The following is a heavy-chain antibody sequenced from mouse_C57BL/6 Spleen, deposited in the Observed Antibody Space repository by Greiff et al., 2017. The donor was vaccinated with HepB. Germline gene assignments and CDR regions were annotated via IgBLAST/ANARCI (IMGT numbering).Heavy chain of an antibody. V-gene: IGHV5-16*01. J-gene: IGHJ3*01. Sequence: EVQRVESEGGLVQPGSSMKLSCTASGFTFSDYYMAWVRQVPEKGLEWVANINYDGSSTYYLDSLKSRFIISRDNAKNILYLQMSSLKSEDTATYYCARADYDYDEAWFAYWGQGTLVTVSA. CDR1: GFTFSDYY. CDR2: INYDGSST. D-gene: IGHD2-4*01. CDR3: ARADYDYDEAWFAY.